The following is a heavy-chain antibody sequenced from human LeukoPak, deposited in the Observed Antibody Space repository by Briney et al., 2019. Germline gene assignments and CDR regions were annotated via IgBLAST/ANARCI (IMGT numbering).Heavy chain of an antibody. Sequence: GGSLRLSCAASGFTFSSYEMNWVRQAPGKGLERVSYISSSGSTIYYADSVKGRFTISRDNAKNSLYLQMNSLRAEDSAVYYCAREAGSSCFATLDYWSQGTLVTVSS. J-gene: IGHJ4*02. CDR1: GFTFSSYE. V-gene: IGHV3-48*03. CDR2: ISSSGSTI. D-gene: IGHD2-2*01. CDR3: AREAGSSCFATLDY.